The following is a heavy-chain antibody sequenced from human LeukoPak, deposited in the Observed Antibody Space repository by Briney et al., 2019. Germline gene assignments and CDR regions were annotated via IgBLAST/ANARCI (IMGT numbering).Heavy chain of an antibody. J-gene: IGHJ4*02. Sequence: PGGSLRLSCAVSGFTFSSHWMSWVRQAPGKGLEWVANINQDGSEIYYVDSVKGRFTISRDNAKNSLYLQMNSLRADDTAVYYCAKFADSIVGSDYWGQGTLVTVSS. CDR2: INQDGSEI. V-gene: IGHV3-7*02. CDR3: AKFADSIVGSDY. D-gene: IGHD1-26*01. CDR1: GFTFSSHW.